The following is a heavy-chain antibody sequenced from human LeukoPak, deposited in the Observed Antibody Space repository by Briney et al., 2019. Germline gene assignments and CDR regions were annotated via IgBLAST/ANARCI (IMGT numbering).Heavy chain of an antibody. J-gene: IGHJ5*02. CDR2: INPNSGGT. Sequence: ASVKVSCKASGYTFTGYYMHWVRQAPGQGLEWMGWINPNSGGTNYAQKFQGRVTMTRDTSISTAYMELSRLRSDDTAVYYCARVGKGKSFGEVLKGRMKTHWFDPWGQGTLVTVSS. D-gene: IGHD3-10*01. V-gene: IGHV1-2*02. CDR1: GYTFTGYY. CDR3: ARVGKGKSFGEVLKGRMKTHWFDP.